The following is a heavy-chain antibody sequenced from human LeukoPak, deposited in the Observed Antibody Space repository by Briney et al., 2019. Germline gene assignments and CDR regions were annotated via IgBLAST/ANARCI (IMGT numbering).Heavy chain of an antibody. Sequence: GGSLRLSCAASGFTFSSYAMHWVRQAPGKGLEWVSIIYSGGSTYYADSVRGRFTLSRDSSKNTLYLQMNNLSAEDTAVYYCATSYYDSSGYLDWYFDLWGRGTLVTVSS. CDR1: GFTFSSYA. CDR2: IYSGGST. V-gene: IGHV3-53*01. J-gene: IGHJ2*01. CDR3: ATSYYDSSGYLDWYFDL. D-gene: IGHD3-22*01.